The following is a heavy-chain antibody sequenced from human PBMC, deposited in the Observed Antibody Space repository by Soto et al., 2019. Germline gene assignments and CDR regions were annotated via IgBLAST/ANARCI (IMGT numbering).Heavy chain of an antibody. CDR1: GFTFSSYA. Sequence: GGSLRLSCAASGFTFSSYAMSWVRQAPGKGLEWVSAISGSGGSTYYADSVKGRFTISRDNSKNTLYLQMNSLRAEDTAVYYCAKDPLDFSLFNSGSYYPRDYWGQGTLVTVSS. CDR3: AKDPLDFSLFNSGSYYPRDY. J-gene: IGHJ4*02. D-gene: IGHD1-26*01. CDR2: ISGSGGST. V-gene: IGHV3-23*01.